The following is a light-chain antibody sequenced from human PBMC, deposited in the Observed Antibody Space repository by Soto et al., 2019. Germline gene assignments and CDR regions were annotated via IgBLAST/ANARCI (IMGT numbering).Light chain of an antibody. J-gene: IGLJ3*02. CDR1: GSNIGSDT. CDR3: VTGSV. V-gene: IGLV1-44*01. Sequence: QSVLTQPPSASGTPGQRVTISCSGSGSNIGSDTVNWYQQFPGTAPKLLIYSDNQRPSGVPDRFSGSRSGTSASLAIRCLQSEDEAIYYCVTGSVFGGGTKLNGL. CDR2: SDN.